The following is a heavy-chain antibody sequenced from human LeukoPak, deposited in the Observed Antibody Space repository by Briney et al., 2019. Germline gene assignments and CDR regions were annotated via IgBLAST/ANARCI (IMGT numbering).Heavy chain of an antibody. CDR2: IKSDGSST. J-gene: IGHJ4*02. CDR1: GFTFSSYW. CDR3: ARGSDY. Sequence: GGSLRLSCAASGFTFSSYWMYWLRQAPGKGLVWVSRIKSDGSSTNYADSVKGRFTISRDNAKNTLYLQMNSLRAEDTAVYYCARGSDYWGQGTLVTVSS. V-gene: IGHV3-74*01.